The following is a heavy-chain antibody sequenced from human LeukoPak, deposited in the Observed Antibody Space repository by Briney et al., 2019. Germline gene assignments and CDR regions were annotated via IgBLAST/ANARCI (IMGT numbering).Heavy chain of an antibody. V-gene: IGHV3-74*01. CDR2: IKSDGSTI. CDR3: ARARQGSIVY. J-gene: IGHJ4*02. CDR1: GFTFCSYW. Sequence: GGPLRLSCVASGFTFCSYWMQCARHAPGKGRVWVSRIKSDGSTITYADPVKGRFTISRDNAKCTLYLQINSLRAEDTALYYCARARQGSIVYWGQGTLVTVSS.